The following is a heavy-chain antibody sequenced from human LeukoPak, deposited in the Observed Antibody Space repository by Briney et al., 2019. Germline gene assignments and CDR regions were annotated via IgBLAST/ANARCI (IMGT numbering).Heavy chain of an antibody. CDR1: GFTFSSYW. J-gene: IGHJ4*02. CDR3: ARSVGATMRKNLYFDY. V-gene: IGHV3-7*01. Sequence: GGSLRLSFAASGFTFSSYWMSWVRQAPGKGLEWVANIKQDGSEKYYVDSVKGRFIISRDNAKNSLYLQMNSLRAEDTAVYYCARSVGATMRKNLYFDYWGQGTLVTVSS. CDR2: IKQDGSEK. D-gene: IGHD1-26*01.